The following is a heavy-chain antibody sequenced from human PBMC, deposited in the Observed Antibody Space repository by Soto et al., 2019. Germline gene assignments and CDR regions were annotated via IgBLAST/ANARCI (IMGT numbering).Heavy chain of an antibody. Sequence: EVQLVESGGGVVQPGGSLRLSCAASGFSLSSYWMSWFRQAPGKGLEWVANMNQDGSESDYVGSVQGRFTFTRDNATNSRDLQMHSLRAEDTAVYYGARLSTSACRGDRDCWGHGTLVTVSS. V-gene: IGHV3-7*01. CDR1: GFSLSSYW. CDR2: MNQDGSES. D-gene: IGHD3-10*01. J-gene: IGHJ4*01. CDR3: ARLSTSACRGDRDC.